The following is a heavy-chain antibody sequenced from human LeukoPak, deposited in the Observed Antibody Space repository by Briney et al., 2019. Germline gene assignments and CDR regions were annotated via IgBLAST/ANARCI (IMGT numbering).Heavy chain of an antibody. Sequence: GGSLRLFCAASGFTLDDYGMTWVRQAPGKGLEWVSGINWNGSSTAYADSVKGRFTMSRDNAKNSLYLQMNGLRGDDTALYYCARGGYSSGWSDTYYFYTDVWGKGTTVTVSS. CDR3: ARGGYSSGWSDTYYFYTDV. J-gene: IGHJ6*03. CDR2: INWNGSST. D-gene: IGHD6-19*01. CDR1: GFTLDDYG. V-gene: IGHV3-20*04.